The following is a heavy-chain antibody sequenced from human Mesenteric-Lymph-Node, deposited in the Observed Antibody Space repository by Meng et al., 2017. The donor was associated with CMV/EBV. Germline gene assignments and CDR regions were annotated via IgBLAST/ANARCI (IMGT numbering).Heavy chain of an antibody. CDR1: GFIFSNYA. Sequence: GESLKISCAASGFIFSNYAMNWVRQAPGKGLEWVAVISYDGSNKYYADSVQGRFTISRDNSKNTLYVEMNSMRGEYTAVYYCARVTYCSSTSCFDYYGMDVWGQGTTVTVSS. CDR2: ISYDGSNK. CDR3: ARVTYCSSTSCFDYYGMDV. V-gene: IGHV3-30*04. J-gene: IGHJ6*02. D-gene: IGHD2-2*01.